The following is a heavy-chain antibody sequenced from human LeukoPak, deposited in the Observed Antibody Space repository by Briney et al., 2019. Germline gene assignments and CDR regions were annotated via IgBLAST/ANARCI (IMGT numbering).Heavy chain of an antibody. V-gene: IGHV3-21*04. D-gene: IGHD1-26*01. CDR2: ISSSSSYI. J-gene: IGHJ4*02. Sequence: GGSLRLSCAASGFTFSSYSMNWVRQAPGKGLEWVSSISSSSSYIYYADSVKGRFTISRDNAKNSLYLQMNSLRAEDTAVYYCARGLVWWQVRSFDYWGQGTLVTVSS. CDR3: ARGLVWWQVRSFDY. CDR1: GFTFSSYS.